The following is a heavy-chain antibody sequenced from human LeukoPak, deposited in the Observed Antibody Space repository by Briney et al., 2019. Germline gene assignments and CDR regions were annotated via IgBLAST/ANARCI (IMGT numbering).Heavy chain of an antibody. CDR3: AKDSARYCSSTSCPHFDY. D-gene: IGHD2-2*01. J-gene: IGHJ4*02. CDR1: GFTFSSNW. CDR2: ISGSGGST. Sequence: GGSLRLSCAASGFTFSSNWMHWVRQAPGKGLEWVSAISGSGGSTYYADSVKGRFTISRDNSKNTLYLQMNSLRAEDTAVYYCAKDSARYCSSTSCPHFDYWGQGTLVTVSS. V-gene: IGHV3-23*01.